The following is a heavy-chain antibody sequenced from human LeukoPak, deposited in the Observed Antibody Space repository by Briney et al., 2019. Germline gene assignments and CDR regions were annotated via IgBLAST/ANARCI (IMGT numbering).Heavy chain of an antibody. J-gene: IGHJ4*02. D-gene: IGHD3-3*01. CDR2: IYYSGST. V-gene: IGHV4-39*01. Sequence: PSETLSLTCTVSGGSISSSSSYWGWIRQPPGKGLEWIGSIYYSGSTYYNPSLKSRATISVDTSKNQFSLKLSSVTAADTAVYYCARCFGWQSYYFDYWGQGTLVTVSS. CDR3: ARCFGWQSYYFDY. CDR1: GGSISSSSSY.